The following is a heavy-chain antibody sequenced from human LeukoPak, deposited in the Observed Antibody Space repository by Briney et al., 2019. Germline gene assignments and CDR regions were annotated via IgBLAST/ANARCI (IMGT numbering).Heavy chain of an antibody. J-gene: IGHJ4*02. CDR1: AFAFSNHA. Sequence: GGSLRLSCTASAFAFSNHAMSWVRQAPGKGLEWVSSISISGGTTYYADSVKGRFTISRENSKSTLYLQMNNLRADDTAVYYCANEIRPNDYWGQGTLVTVSS. CDR3: ANEIRPNDY. V-gene: IGHV3-23*01. D-gene: IGHD4-17*01. CDR2: ISISGGTT.